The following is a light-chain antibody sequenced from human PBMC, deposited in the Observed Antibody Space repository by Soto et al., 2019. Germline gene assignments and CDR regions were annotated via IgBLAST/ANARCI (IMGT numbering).Light chain of an antibody. Sequence: EIVLTQSPGTLSLSPGERATLSCRASQSVSSSYLAWYQQKPGQAPRPLIYGASSRATGIPDRFSGSGSGTDFTLTISRLEPEDFAVYYCQQYGSSTGWTFGQGTKVDI. CDR2: GAS. CDR1: QSVSSSY. CDR3: QQYGSSTGWT. V-gene: IGKV3-20*01. J-gene: IGKJ1*01.